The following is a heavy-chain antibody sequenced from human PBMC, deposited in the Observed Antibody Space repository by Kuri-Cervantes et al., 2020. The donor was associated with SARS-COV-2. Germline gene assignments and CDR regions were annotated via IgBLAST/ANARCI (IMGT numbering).Heavy chain of an antibody. D-gene: IGHD6-13*01. V-gene: IGHV3-23*01. CDR3: AKGVAAVGTAGGTYNYHGMDV. CDR1: GFTLSSYV. Sequence: GGSLRLACVAAGFTLSSYVMSWVRQAPGKGLDWVSGISARGGGTYYGDFMKGRCTISRDNWKNILYLQMHSLGVENTAIYYCAKGVAAVGTAGGTYNYHGMDVWGQGTTVTVSS. J-gene: IGHJ6*02. CDR2: ISARGGGT.